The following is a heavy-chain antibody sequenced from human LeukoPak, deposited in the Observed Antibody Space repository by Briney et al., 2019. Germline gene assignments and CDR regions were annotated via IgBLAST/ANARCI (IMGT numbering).Heavy chain of an antibody. V-gene: IGHV3-74*01. Sequence: GGSLRLSCAASGFTFSSYWMHWVRQAPGKGLVWVSRINSDGSVTNYADSVKGRFTISRDNAKHTVYLQMNSLRAEDTAVYYCARDTRWGGEDFDYWGQGTLVTVSS. J-gene: IGHJ4*02. CDR2: INSDGSVT. D-gene: IGHD2-2*01. CDR3: ARDTRWGGEDFDY. CDR1: GFTFSSYW.